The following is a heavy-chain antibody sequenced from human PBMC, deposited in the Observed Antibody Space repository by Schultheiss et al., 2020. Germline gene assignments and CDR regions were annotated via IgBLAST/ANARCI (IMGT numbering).Heavy chain of an antibody. Sequence: SQTLSLTCAVYGGSFRGYYWSWIRQPPGKGLEWIGEINHSGSTNYNPSLKSRVTISVDTSKNQFSLKLSSVTAADTAVYYCARGSGWYGDYGMDVWGQGTTVTVSS. J-gene: IGHJ6*02. CDR2: INHSGST. CDR3: ARGSGWYGDYGMDV. CDR1: GGSFRGYY. V-gene: IGHV4-34*01. D-gene: IGHD6-19*01.